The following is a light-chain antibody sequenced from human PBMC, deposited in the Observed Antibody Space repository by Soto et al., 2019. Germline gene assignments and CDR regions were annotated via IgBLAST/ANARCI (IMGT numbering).Light chain of an antibody. J-gene: IGKJ2*01. CDR2: KAS. Sequence: DIRMTQSPSTLSASVGDRVTITCRASQSISSWLAWYQQKPGKAPKLLIYKASSLESGVPSRFSGSGSETEFTLTITSLQPEDSATYYCQQRNSYPRTFGQGTKVDIK. CDR1: QSISSW. CDR3: QQRNSYPRT. V-gene: IGKV1-5*03.